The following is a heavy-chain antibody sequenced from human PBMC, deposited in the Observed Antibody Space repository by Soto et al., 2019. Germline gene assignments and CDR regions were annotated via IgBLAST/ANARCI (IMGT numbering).Heavy chain of an antibody. CDR3: ARVSATGTRWFDP. J-gene: IGHJ5*02. V-gene: IGHV4-31*03. Sequence: QVQLQESGPGLVKPSQNLSLTCTVSGGSFSSGAYYWSWVRRHPGMGLEWIGYISYRGTPYYNPALKSRLTISDDASKNQFSLRLSSVTAADTAVYYCARVSATGTRWFDPWGQGTLVTLSS. D-gene: IGHD6-13*01. CDR2: ISYRGTP. CDR1: GGSFSSGAYY.